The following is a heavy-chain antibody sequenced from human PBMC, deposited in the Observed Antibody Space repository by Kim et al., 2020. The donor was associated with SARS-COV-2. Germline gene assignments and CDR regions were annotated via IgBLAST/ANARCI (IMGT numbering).Heavy chain of an antibody. CDR1: GGTFSSYA. Sequence: SVKVSCKASGGTFSSYAISWVRQAPGQGLEWMGGIIPIFGTANYAQKFQGRVTITADESTSTAYMELSSLRSEDTAVYYCARALFGDGSSGPWDYWGQGTLVTVSS. CDR3: ARALFGDGSSGPWDY. CDR2: IIPIFGTA. D-gene: IGHD6-19*01. J-gene: IGHJ4*02. V-gene: IGHV1-69*13.